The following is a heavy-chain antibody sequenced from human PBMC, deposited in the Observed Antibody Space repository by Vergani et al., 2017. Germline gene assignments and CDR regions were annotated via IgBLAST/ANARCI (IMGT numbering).Heavy chain of an antibody. CDR1: GGSISSGGYS. CDR2: IYHSGST. Sequence: QLQLQESGSGLVKPSQTLSLTCAVSGGSISSGGYSWSWIRQPPGKGLEWIGYIYHSGSTYYNPSLKSRVTISVDRSKNQFSLKLSSVTAADTAVYYCARDRGGSSPYDFDYWGQGTLVTVSS. J-gene: IGHJ4*02. V-gene: IGHV4-30-2*01. CDR3: ARDRGGSSPYDFDY. D-gene: IGHD1-26*01.